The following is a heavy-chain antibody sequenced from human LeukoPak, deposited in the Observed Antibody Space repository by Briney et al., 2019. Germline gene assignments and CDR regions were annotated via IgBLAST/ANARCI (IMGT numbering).Heavy chain of an antibody. CDR2: IYPADSNT. CDR3: ARLLAPSNSYDASDI. J-gene: IGHJ3*02. V-gene: IGHV5-51*01. D-gene: IGHD4-11*01. Sequence: GESLKISCKGSGYSFTRHWIAWVRQMPGKGLEWMGIIYPADSNTRYSPSFQGQVTFSAGKSINTAYLQWSSLKPSDTAMYYCARLLAPSNSYDASDIWGQGTMVTVSS. CDR1: GYSFTRHW.